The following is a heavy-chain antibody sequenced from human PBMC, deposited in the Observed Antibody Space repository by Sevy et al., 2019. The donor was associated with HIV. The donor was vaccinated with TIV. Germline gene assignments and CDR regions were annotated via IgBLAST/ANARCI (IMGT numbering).Heavy chain of an antibody. J-gene: IGHJ3*02. V-gene: IGHV3-11*06. Sequence: GGSLRLSCAASGFTFSDYYMSWVRQAPGKGLEWVSDISSSSSYTNYANSVKGRFTISRDNAKNSLYLQMNSLRAEDTAVYYCARDLYGSRTAQDDPPDDAFDIWGQWTMVTVSS. D-gene: IGHD1-26*01. CDR1: GFTFSDYY. CDR3: ARDLYGSRTAQDDPPDDAFDI. CDR2: ISSSSSYT.